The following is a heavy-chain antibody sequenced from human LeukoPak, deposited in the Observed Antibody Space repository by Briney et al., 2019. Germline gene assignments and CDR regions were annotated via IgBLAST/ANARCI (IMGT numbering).Heavy chain of an antibody. CDR3: ARTSIAARPYYYYMDV. D-gene: IGHD6-6*01. CDR2: TSDSGNT. J-gene: IGHJ6*03. CDR1: GGSIRNYY. V-gene: IGHV4-59*01. Sequence: SETLSLTCTVSGGSIRNYYWNWIRQPPGKGLEWIGYTSDSGNTDYKPSLKSRVTISVDTSKNQFSLKLTSATAADTAVYYCARTSIAARPYYYYMDVWGKGTTVTVSS.